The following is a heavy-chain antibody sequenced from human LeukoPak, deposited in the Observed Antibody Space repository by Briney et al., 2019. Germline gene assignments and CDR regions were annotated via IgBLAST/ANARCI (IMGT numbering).Heavy chain of an antibody. D-gene: IGHD2-2*01. CDR3: AGGKKLVVPAALPDY. J-gene: IGHJ4*02. CDR2: MNPNSGNT. CDR1: GYTFTSYD. Sequence: ASVKVSCKASGYTFTSYDINWVRQATGQGLEWMGWMNPNSGNTGYAQKFQGRVTMTRNTSISTAYMELSSLRSEDTAVYYCAGGKKLVVPAALPDYWGQGALVTVSS. V-gene: IGHV1-8*01.